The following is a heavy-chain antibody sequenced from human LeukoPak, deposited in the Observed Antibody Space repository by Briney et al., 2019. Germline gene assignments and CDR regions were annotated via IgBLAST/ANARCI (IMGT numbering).Heavy chain of an antibody. CDR1: GYTFTSYD. Sequence: SVKVSCKASGYTFTSYDINWVRQAPGQGLEWMGRIIPILGIANYAQKFQGRVTITADKSTSTAYMELSSLRSEDTAVYYCAGGSGYYSSYYYYGMDVWGQGTTVTVSS. J-gene: IGHJ6*02. CDR3: AGGSGYYSSYYYYGMDV. CDR2: IIPILGIA. D-gene: IGHD3-3*01. V-gene: IGHV1-69*04.